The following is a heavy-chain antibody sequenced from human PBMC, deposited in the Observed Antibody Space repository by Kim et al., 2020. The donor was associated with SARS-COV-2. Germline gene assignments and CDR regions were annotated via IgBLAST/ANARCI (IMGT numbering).Heavy chain of an antibody. V-gene: IGHV4-61*07. CDR2: GST. J-gene: IGHJ4*02. Sequence: GSTNYTPSLKSRVTISVDTSKNQFSLKLSSVTAADTAVYYCARHNGDLDYWGQGTLVTVSS. D-gene: IGHD4-17*01. CDR3: ARHNGDLDY.